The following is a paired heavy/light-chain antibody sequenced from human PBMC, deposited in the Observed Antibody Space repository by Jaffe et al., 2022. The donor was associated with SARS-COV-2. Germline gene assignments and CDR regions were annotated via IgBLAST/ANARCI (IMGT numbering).Light chain of an antibody. J-gene: IGKJ1*01. CDR1: QRVSSAY. Sequence: EIVLTQSPGTLSLSPGERATLSCRASQRVSSAYLAWYQQRPGRAPRLLIYAASNRAAGVPDRFSGSGSGTDFTLTISRLQPEDFAVYYCHQYVSSPPTFGQGTKVEIK. CDR2: AAS. CDR3: HQYVSSPPT. V-gene: IGKV3-20*01.
Heavy chain of an antibody. CDR2: ITGNSSYI. Sequence: EVQLVESGGDLVKPGGSLRLSCTASGFTFGNYPLNWVRQAPGKGLEWVASITGNSSYIFYADSVRGRFAISRDNAKNSLFLQMSNLRAEDTAVYYCARFTVTPNGWGQGTLVTVSS. V-gene: IGHV3-21*01. J-gene: IGHJ4*02. D-gene: IGHD4-4*01. CDR3: ARFTVTPNG. CDR1: GFTFGNYP.